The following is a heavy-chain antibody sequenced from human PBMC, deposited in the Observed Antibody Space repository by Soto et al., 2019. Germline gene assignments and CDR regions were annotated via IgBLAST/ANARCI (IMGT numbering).Heavy chain of an antibody. D-gene: IGHD2-21*01. V-gene: IGHV4-34*01. CDR2: INHSGST. Sequence: SETLSLTCAVYGGSFTGYYWSWIRQPPGKGLEWIGEINHSGSTTSNPSLKWRLTISVETFKNQFSLKLSSLTAVDAAVYYCARRARVMAGPSQPSYYIDYWGQGSLVNVSS. CDR3: ARRARVMAGPSQPSYYIDY. CDR1: GGSFTGYY. J-gene: IGHJ4*02.